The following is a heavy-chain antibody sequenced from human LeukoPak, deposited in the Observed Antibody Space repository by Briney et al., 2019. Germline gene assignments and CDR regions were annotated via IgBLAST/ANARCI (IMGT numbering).Heavy chain of an antibody. CDR2: ISGSGGST. D-gene: IGHD3-9*01. CDR3: AKFYFDWLFDY. Sequence: PGGSLRLSCAASGFTFSSYAMSWVRQAPGKGLEWVSSISGSGGSTYYADSVKGRFTIPRDNSKNTLSLQMNSLRAEDTAVYYCAKFYFDWLFDYWGQGTLVTVSS. J-gene: IGHJ4*02. CDR1: GFTFSSYA. V-gene: IGHV3-23*01.